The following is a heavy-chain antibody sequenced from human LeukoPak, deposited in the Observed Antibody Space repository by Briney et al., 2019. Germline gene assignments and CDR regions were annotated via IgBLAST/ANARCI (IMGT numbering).Heavy chain of an antibody. CDR2: IKQDGSEK. D-gene: IGHD6-19*01. CDR3: ARYGSTIGPAYSSDHFDY. Sequence: PGGSLRLSCAASGFTFSSYWMSWVRQAPGKGLEWVANIKQDGSEKYYVDSVKGRFTISRDNAKNSLYLQMNSLRAEDTAVYYCARYGSTIGPAYSSDHFDYWGQGTLVTVSS. V-gene: IGHV3-7*01. CDR1: GFTFSSYW. J-gene: IGHJ4*02.